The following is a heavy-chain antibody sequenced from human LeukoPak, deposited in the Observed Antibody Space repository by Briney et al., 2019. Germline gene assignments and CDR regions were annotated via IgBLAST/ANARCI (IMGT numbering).Heavy chain of an antibody. V-gene: IGHV4-38-2*02. CDR1: GYSISSGYY. CDR3: ARDPRSSGSDAFDI. CDR2: IYHSGST. J-gene: IGHJ3*02. D-gene: IGHD2-15*01. Sequence: SETLSLTCAVSGYSISSGYYWGWIRQPPGKGLEWIGSIYHSGSTYYNPSLKSRVTISVDTSKNQFSLKLSSVTAADTAVYYCARDPRSSGSDAFDIWGQETMVTVSS.